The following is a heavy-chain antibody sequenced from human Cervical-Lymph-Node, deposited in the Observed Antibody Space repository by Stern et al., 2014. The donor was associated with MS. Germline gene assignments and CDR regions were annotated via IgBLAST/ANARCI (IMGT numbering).Heavy chain of an antibody. CDR1: GGTFSTFD. D-gene: IGHD6-13*01. Sequence: QVQLVQSGAEVRQPGSSMKVSCKASGGTFSTFDISWVRQTPGQGLEWLGGITPLFGITNYARNFQGRATITADESATIAYMELSNLTSEDAALYYCTRHQGGIAASWGQGTLVTVSS. CDR2: ITPLFGIT. CDR3: TRHQGGIAAS. V-gene: IGHV1-69*01. J-gene: IGHJ5*02.